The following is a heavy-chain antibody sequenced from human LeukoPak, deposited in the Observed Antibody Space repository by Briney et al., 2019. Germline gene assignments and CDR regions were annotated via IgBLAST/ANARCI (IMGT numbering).Heavy chain of an antibody. CDR3: ARGGFCRGGSCFFYDY. Sequence: GASVKVSCKASGYTFTGYYLHWVRQAPGQGLEWMGWINPDSGGTNYAQKFQGRVTMTRDTSISTAYMELSGLRSDDTAVYYCARGGFCRGGSCFFYDYWAREPRATVPS. V-gene: IGHV1-2*02. CDR1: GYTFTGYY. CDR2: INPDSGGT. J-gene: IGHJ4*02. D-gene: IGHD2-15*01.